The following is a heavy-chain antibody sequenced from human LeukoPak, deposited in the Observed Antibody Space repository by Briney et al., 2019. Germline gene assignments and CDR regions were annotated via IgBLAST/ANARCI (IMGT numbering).Heavy chain of an antibody. J-gene: IGHJ4*02. V-gene: IGHV1-46*01. D-gene: IGHD6-19*01. Sequence: ASVKVSCKASGYTFTSYYMHWVRQAPGQGLEWMGIISPSGGSTSYAQKFQGRVTMTRDTSTSTVYMELSSLRSEDTAVYYCARVYSSGWDSDYWGQGTLVTVSS. CDR3: ARVYSSGWDSDY. CDR2: ISPSGGST. CDR1: GYTFTSYY.